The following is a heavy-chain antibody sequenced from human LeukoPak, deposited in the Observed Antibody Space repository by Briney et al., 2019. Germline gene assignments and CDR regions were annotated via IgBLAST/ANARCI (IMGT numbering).Heavy chain of an antibody. J-gene: IGHJ4*02. CDR1: GGSISTSTYY. Sequence: PSETLSLTCIVSGGSISTSTYYWDWVRQPPGKGLEWIGSTYKTGSTNYNPSLKSRVTISVDKSKNQFSLKLSSVTAADTAVYYCARAEAVAGYFDYWGQGTLVTVSS. D-gene: IGHD6-19*01. V-gene: IGHV4-39*07. CDR3: ARAEAVAGYFDY. CDR2: TYKTGST.